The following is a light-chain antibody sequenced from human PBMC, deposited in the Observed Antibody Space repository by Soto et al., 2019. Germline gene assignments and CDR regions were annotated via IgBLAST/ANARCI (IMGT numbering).Light chain of an antibody. J-gene: IGKJ1*01. CDR2: GAS. Sequence: EIVMTQSPASLSVSPGERATLSCRANQSVSSNLAWYQQKPGQVPRLLIYGASTRATGIPARFSGSGSGTEFTLTISSLQSEDFAVYYCQQYNNWRTFGQGTKVEIK. V-gene: IGKV3-15*01. CDR1: QSVSSN. CDR3: QQYNNWRT.